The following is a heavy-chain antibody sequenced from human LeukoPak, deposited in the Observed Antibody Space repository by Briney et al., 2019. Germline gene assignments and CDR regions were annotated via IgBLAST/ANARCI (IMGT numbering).Heavy chain of an antibody. CDR1: GGSISSSSYY. D-gene: IGHD6-19*01. CDR2: IYYSGST. J-gene: IGHJ4*02. V-gene: IGHV4-39*01. CDR3: ARHCPGPKQYSSGWSTPDY. Sequence: SETLSLTCTVSGGSISSSSYYWGWIRQPPGKGLEWIGSIYYSGSTYYNPSLKSRVTISVDTSKNQFSLRLSSVTAADTAVYYCARHCPGPKQYSSGWSTPDYWGQGTLVTVSS.